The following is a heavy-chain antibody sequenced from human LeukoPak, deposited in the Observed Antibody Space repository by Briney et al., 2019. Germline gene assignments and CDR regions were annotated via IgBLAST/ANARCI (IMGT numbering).Heavy chain of an antibody. D-gene: IGHD3-22*01. J-gene: IGHJ4*02. V-gene: IGHV3-33*01. CDR2: IWYDGSNK. CDR1: GFTFSSYG. Sequence: PGRSLRLSCAASGFTFSSYGMHRVRQAPGKGLEWVAVIWYDGSNKYYADSVKGRFTISRDNSKNTLYLQMNSLRAEDTAVYYCARDTLTFYYYDSSGYPYWGQGTLVTVSS. CDR3: ARDTLTFYYYDSSGYPY.